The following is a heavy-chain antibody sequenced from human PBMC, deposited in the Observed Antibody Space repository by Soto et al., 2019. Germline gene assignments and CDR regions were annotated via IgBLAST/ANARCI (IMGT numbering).Heavy chain of an antibody. D-gene: IGHD6-6*01. V-gene: IGHV4-59*08. J-gene: IGHJ6*02. CDR2: VYSTGGT. CDR3: VRQGIGNLHGLVNV. Sequence: QVQLQQSGPGLVKPSETLSLTCSVSSGPSSSHNWGWIRQPPARGLEWIGYVYSTGGTSYNPSLNSRFTISADTSTTHISMSLTSVTAADSAVYYCVRQGIGNLHGLVNVWGQGTTVRVSS. CDR1: SGPSSSHN.